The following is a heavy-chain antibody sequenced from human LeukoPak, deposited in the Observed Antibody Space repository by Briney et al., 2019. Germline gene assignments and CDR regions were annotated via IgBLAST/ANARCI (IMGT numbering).Heavy chain of an antibody. CDR2: MSYDGSHE. Sequence: PGGSLRLSCAASGFTVSSNSMTWVRQAPGKGLEWVAVMSYDGSHEYYADSVKGRFTISRDNSKNTLYLQMNSLRPEDTAVYYCAITFRIDCSSTSCYYYGMDVWGKGTTVTVSS. J-gene: IGHJ6*04. CDR3: AITFRIDCSSTSCYYYGMDV. CDR1: GFTVSSNS. D-gene: IGHD2-2*01. V-gene: IGHV3-30*04.